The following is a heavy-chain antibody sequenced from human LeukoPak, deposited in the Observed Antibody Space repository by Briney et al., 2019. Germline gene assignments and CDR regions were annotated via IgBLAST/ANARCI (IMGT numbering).Heavy chain of an antibody. Sequence: ASVNVSCKASGYTFTGYYMHWVRQAPGQGLEWMGRINPNSGGTNYAQKFQGRVTMTRDTSISTAYMELSRLRSDDTAVYFCARLGLHGSGTYYFFDYWGQGTLVTVSS. J-gene: IGHJ4*02. CDR3: ARLGLHGSGTYYFFDY. D-gene: IGHD3-10*01. V-gene: IGHV1-2*06. CDR2: INPNSGGT. CDR1: GYTFTGYY.